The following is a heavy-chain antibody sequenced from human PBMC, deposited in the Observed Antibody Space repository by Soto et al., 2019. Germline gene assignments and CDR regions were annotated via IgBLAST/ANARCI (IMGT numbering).Heavy chain of an antibody. CDR1: GFAFSGYW. V-gene: IGHV3-74*01. CDR2: INNDGSGT. J-gene: IGHJ4*02. Sequence: EVQLVESGGDLVQPGGSLRLSCAASGFAFSGYWMHWVRQAPGKGLVWVSRINNDGSGTGYADSVKGRFTISRDNARNTLYLQMNSLRAEDTAVYYCVRASKDGDYWSRGTLVTVSS. CDR3: VRASKDGDY.